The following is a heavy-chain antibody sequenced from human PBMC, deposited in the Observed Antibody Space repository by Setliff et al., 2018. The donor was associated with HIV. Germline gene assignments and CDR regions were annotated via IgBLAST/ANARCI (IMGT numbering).Heavy chain of an antibody. CDR3: ARSSRGSLRDLDY. D-gene: IGHD2-21*02. V-gene: IGHV4-34*11. Sequence: SETLSLTCGVYGGSFSGYYWGWIRQSPGKELEWIGYVYSSGSTNYSPSLKSRVAISVDTSKNQFSLKLSSVIAADTAVYFCARSSRGSLRDLDYWGPGTLVTVSS. CDR1: GGSFSGYY. CDR2: VYSSGST. J-gene: IGHJ4*02.